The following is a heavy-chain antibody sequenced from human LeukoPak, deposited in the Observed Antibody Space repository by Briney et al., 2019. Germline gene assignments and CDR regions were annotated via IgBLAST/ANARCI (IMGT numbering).Heavy chain of an antibody. J-gene: IGHJ4*02. CDR1: GGSISSGNYY. Sequence: SETLSLTCTVSGGSISSGNYYWSWIRQPPGKGLEWIGYISYSGSTNYNPSLKSRVTISVDTSKNQFSLKLSSVTAADTAVYYCARGSFGGLDYWGQGTLVTVSS. D-gene: IGHD3-16*01. CDR2: ISYSGST. V-gene: IGHV4-61*01. CDR3: ARGSFGGLDY.